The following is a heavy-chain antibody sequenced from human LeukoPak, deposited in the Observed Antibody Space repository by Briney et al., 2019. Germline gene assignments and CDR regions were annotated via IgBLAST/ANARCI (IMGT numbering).Heavy chain of an antibody. Sequence: SETLSLTCTVSDDSITMYYWTWIRQPAGKGLEWIGRIYTSGSTNYNPSLKSRVTISVDTSKKQFSLKLSSVTAADTAVYYCAGNYYGSGSYYSEDRYWGQGTLVTVSS. D-gene: IGHD3-10*01. CDR2: IYTSGST. CDR1: DDSITMYY. V-gene: IGHV4-4*07. CDR3: AGNYYGSGSYYSEDRY. J-gene: IGHJ4*02.